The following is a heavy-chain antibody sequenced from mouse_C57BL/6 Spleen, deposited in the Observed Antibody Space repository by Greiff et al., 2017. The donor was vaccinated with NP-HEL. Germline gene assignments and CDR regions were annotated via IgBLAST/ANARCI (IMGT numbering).Heavy chain of an antibody. J-gene: IGHJ4*01. D-gene: IGHD3-2*02. CDR2: IYPGDGDT. CDR1: GYAFSSSW. CDR3: ASRQLRLRAMDY. Sequence: QVQLQQSGPELVKPGASVKISCKASGYAFSSSWMNWVKQRPGKGLEWIGRIYPGDGDTNYNGKFKGKATLTADKSSSTAYMQLSSLTSEDSAVYFCASRQLRLRAMDYWGQGTSVTVSS. V-gene: IGHV1-82*01.